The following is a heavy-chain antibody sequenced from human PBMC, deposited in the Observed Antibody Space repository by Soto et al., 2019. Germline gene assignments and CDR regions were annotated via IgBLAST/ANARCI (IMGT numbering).Heavy chain of an antibody. Sequence: SETLSLTCAVSGGSISSSNWWSWVRQPPGKGLEWIGEIYHSGSTNYNPSLKSRVTISVDTSKNQFSLKLSSVTTADTAVYYCAREGSSWPYYYYYGMDVWGQGTTVT. CDR3: AREGSSWPYYYYYGMDV. CDR1: GGSISSSNW. V-gene: IGHV4-4*02. D-gene: IGHD6-13*01. CDR2: IYHSGST. J-gene: IGHJ6*02.